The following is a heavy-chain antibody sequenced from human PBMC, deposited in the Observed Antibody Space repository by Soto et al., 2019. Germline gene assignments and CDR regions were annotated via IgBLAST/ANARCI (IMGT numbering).Heavy chain of an antibody. CDR2: INAGNGNT. V-gene: IGHV1-3*01. J-gene: IGHJ4*02. Sequence: QVQLVQSGAEVKKPGASVKVSGKASGYTFTSYAMHWVRQAPGQRLEWMGWINAGNGNTKYSQKFQGRVTITRDTSASTAYMELSSLRSEDTAVYYCARDSDYGDYKFDYWGQGTLVTVSS. CDR3: ARDSDYGDYKFDY. CDR1: GYTFTSYA. D-gene: IGHD4-17*01.